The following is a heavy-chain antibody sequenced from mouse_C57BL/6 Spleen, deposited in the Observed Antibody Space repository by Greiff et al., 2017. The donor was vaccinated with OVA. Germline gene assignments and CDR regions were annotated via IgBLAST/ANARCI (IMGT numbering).Heavy chain of an antibody. J-gene: IGHJ3*01. D-gene: IGHD1-1*01. V-gene: IGHV1-64*01. Sequence: VQLQQPGAELVQPGASVKLSCKASGYTFTSYWMHWVKQRPGQGLEWIAMIHPNSGSTNYNETFKSKATLTVDKSSSTAYLQLSSLTSEDSAVYYCARGIITTVVATPPFAYWGQGTLVTVSA. CDR2: IHPNSGST. CDR3: ARGIITTVVATPPFAY. CDR1: GYTFTSYW.